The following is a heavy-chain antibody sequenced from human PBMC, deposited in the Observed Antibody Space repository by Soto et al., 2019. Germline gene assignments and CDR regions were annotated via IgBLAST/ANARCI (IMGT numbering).Heavy chain of an antibody. CDR3: TGRKMTTSASFDY. CDR1: GFIFSDSA. J-gene: IGHJ4*02. Sequence: EVQLVESGGGLVQPGGSLKLSCSASGFIFSDSAIHWVRQAPGKGLEWVGRIKGKPNNYATAYAASVKGRFTISRDDSKDTAFLQMNSLKTEDTAVYYCTGRKMTTSASFDYWGQGTLVTVSS. CDR2: IKGKPNNYAT. V-gene: IGHV3-73*01. D-gene: IGHD4-4*01.